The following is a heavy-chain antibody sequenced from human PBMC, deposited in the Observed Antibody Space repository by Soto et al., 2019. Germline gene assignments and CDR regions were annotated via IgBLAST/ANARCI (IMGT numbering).Heavy chain of an antibody. CDR1: GGTFSTSA. D-gene: IGHD3-3*02. J-gene: IGHJ6*02. Sequence: QVQLVQSGAEVKKPGSSVKVSCKASGGTFSTSAISWVRQAPGQGLEWVGGIMPVFPTPDYAQKFQGRVTITADESTTTAYLELTSLRTEDTAVYYCARDKDRQQLGGNYYYILDVWGQGTAITVSS. V-gene: IGHV1-69*12. CDR2: IMPVFPTP. CDR3: ARDKDRQQLGGNYYYILDV.